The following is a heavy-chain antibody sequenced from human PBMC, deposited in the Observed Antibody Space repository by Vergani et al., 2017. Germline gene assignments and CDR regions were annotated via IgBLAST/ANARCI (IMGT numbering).Heavy chain of an antibody. Sequence: EVQLVESGGGVVRPGGSLRLSCAASGFTFGDYGMNWVRQAPGKGLEWVSRVKWNGDSSVYADSVKGRFTISRDNAKNSLYLQMTSLRAEDTAFYYCARRGSGNTYYFDYWGQGALVTVSS. CDR3: ARRGSGNTYYFDY. CDR1: GFTFGDYG. D-gene: IGHD3-10*01. CDR2: VKWNGDSS. J-gene: IGHJ4*02. V-gene: IGHV3-20*04.